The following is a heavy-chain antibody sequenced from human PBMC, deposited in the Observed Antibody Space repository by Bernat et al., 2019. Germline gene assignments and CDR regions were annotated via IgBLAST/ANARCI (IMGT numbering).Heavy chain of an antibody. CDR3: AKDFPMKLQLGYYYYYGMDV. Sequence: QVQLVESGGDVVQPGGSLRLSCAASGFTFSSYGMHWVRQAPGKGLEWVAFIRYDGSNKYYADSVKGRFTISRDNSKNTLYLQMNSLRAEDTAVYYCAKDFPMKLQLGYYYYYGMDVWGQGTTVTVSS. CDR2: IRYDGSNK. J-gene: IGHJ6*02. CDR1: GFTFSSYG. V-gene: IGHV3-30*02. D-gene: IGHD5-24*01.